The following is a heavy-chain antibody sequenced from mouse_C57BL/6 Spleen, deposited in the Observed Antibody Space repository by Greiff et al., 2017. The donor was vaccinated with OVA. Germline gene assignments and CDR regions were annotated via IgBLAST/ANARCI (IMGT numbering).Heavy chain of an antibody. D-gene: IGHD3-2*02. CDR3: ARFPTAQATSYYAMDY. J-gene: IGHJ4*01. Sequence: QVQLQQSGPELVKPGASVKLSCKASGYTFTSYDINWVKQRPGQGLEWIGWIYPRDGSTKYNETFKGKATLTVDTSSSTAYMELHSLTSEDSAVYFCARFPTAQATSYYAMDYWGQGTSVTVSS. V-gene: IGHV1-85*01. CDR1: GYTFTSYD. CDR2: IYPRDGST.